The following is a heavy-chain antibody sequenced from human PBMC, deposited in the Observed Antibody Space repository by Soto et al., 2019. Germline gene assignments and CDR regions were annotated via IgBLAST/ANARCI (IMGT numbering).Heavy chain of an antibody. CDR3: AKARGDSSSSGDY. CDR1: GFTFSSYG. D-gene: IGHD6-6*01. Sequence: QVQPVESGGGVVQPGRSLRLSCAASGFTFSSYGMHWVRQAPGKGLERVAVISYDGSNKYYADSVKGRFTISRDNSKNTLYLQMNSLRAEDTAVYYCAKARGDSSSSGDYWGQGPLVTVSS. CDR2: ISYDGSNK. V-gene: IGHV3-30*18. J-gene: IGHJ4*02.